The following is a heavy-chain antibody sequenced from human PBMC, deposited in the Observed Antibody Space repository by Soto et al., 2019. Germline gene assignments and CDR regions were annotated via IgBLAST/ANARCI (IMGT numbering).Heavy chain of an antibody. J-gene: IGHJ4*02. CDR1: GGSISSGGYY. CDR3: ATTIGHRPTNFDY. Sequence: SETLSLTCTVSGGSISSGGYYWSWIRQHPGKGLEWIGYIYYSGSTYYNPSLKSRVTISVDTSKNQFSLKLSSVTAADTAVYYCATTIGHRPTNFDYWGQGTLVTVSS. D-gene: IGHD1-1*01. CDR2: IYYSGST. V-gene: IGHV4-31*03.